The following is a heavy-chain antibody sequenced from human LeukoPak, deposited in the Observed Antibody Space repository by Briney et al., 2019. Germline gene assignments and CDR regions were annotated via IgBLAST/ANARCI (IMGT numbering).Heavy chain of an antibody. CDR3: ARGSVTTGPFGMDV. J-gene: IGHJ6*02. D-gene: IGHD5-18*01. V-gene: IGHV3-66*01. CDR1: GLTFSNTW. Sequence: PGGSLRLSCAVSGLTFSNTWLSWVRQAPGKGLEWVSVIYSGGSTYYADSVKGRFTISRDNSKDTLYLQMNSLRAEDTAVYYCARGSVTTGPFGMDVWGQGTTVTVSS. CDR2: IYSGGST.